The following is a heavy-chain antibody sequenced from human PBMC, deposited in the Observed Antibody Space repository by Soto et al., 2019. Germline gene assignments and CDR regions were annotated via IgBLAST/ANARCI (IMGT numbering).Heavy chain of an antibody. V-gene: IGHV3-23*01. CDR2: ITGGSRST. Sequence: GGSLRLSCVAYGFTFSTYDMSWVRQAPGKGLEWVSSITGGSRSTYYSESVRGRFIISRDNSKNTLFLQMSSLRAEDTAVYYCARDTRKSISHSDYWGQGTRVTVSS. CDR3: ARDTRKSISHSDY. D-gene: IGHD6-6*01. J-gene: IGHJ4*02. CDR1: GFTFSTYD.